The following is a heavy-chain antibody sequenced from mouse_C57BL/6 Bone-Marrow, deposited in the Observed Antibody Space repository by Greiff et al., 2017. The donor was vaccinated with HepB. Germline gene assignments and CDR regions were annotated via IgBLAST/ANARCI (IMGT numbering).Heavy chain of an antibody. CDR1: GFTFSSYG. J-gene: IGHJ2*01. CDR2: ISSGGSYT. CDR3: ASSNWYYFDY. D-gene: IGHD4-1*01. V-gene: IGHV5-6*01. Sequence: EVQRVESGGDLVKPGGSLKLSCAASGFTFSSYGMSWVRQTPDKRLEWVATISSGGSYTYYPDSVKGRFTISRDNAKNTLYLQMSSLKSEDTAMYYCASSNWYYFDYWGQGTTLTVSS.